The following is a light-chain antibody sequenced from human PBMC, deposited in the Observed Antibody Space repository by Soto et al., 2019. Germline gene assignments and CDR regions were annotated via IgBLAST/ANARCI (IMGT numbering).Light chain of an antibody. Sequence: DIQMTQSPSSLSASVGDRVTITCRASQSISTYLNWYQQKVGKAPKLLIYAASSLQRGVPSRFSGSGSGTDFTLTISSLQPEDFATYYSQQCYSTPRTFGQGTKLEIK. J-gene: IGKJ2*02. CDR2: AAS. CDR1: QSISTY. CDR3: QQCYSTPRT. V-gene: IGKV1-39*01.